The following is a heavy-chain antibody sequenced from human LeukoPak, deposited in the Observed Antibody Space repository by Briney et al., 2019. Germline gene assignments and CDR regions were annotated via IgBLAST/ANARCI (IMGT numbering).Heavy chain of an antibody. CDR3: ATLLGELSLSHFDY. V-gene: IGHV1-24*01. CDR2: FDPEDGET. J-gene: IGHJ4*02. CDR1: GYTLTELS. D-gene: IGHD3-16*02. Sequence: ASVKVSCKVSGYTLTELSMHWVRQAPGKGLEWMGGFDPEDGETIYAQKFQGRVTMTEDTSTDTAYMELSSPRSEDTAVYYCATLLGELSLSHFDYWGQGTLVTVSS.